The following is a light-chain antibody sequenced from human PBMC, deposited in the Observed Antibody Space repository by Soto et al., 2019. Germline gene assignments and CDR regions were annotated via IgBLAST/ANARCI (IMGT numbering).Light chain of an antibody. CDR1: QSVSGSF. V-gene: IGKV3-20*01. Sequence: EIVLTQSPGTLSLSPGERATLSCRASQSVSGSFLAWYQQKPGQAPRLLIYGASSRATGIPDRFTGSGSGIDFTLTIGRLEPEDFAVYYCQQYGSSPRTFGHGTKVEFK. CDR3: QQYGSSPRT. CDR2: GAS. J-gene: IGKJ1*01.